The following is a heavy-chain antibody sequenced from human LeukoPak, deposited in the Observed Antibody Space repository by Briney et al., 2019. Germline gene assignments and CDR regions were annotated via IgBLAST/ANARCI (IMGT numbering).Heavy chain of an antibody. CDR3: ARSINWYSYFDY. D-gene: IGHD6-13*01. J-gene: IGHJ4*02. CDR1: GASFSGYY. V-gene: IGHV4-59*10. Sequence: ETLSLTCAFYGASFSGYYWSWIRQPAGKGLEWIGHIYSSGSTDYNPSLKSRVSMSVDTSKSQFSLKLSSATAADTAVYYCARSINWYSYFDYWGQGTLLTVSS. CDR2: IYSSGST.